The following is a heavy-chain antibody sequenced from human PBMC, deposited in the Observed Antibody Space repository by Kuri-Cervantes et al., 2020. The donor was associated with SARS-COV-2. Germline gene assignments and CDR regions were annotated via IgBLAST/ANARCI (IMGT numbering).Heavy chain of an antibody. D-gene: IGHD6-19*01. CDR2: IRQDGGDH. J-gene: IGHJ4*02. Sequence: GESLMISCVASGFTFGHFWMTWVRQAPGKGLEWVANIRQDGGDHYYVESVKGRFIISRDNARNSLFLEMKSVRAEDTAVYYCARQVLTMAGWIDYWGQGTLVTVSS. CDR3: ARQVLTMAGWIDY. V-gene: IGHV3-7*05. CDR1: GFTFGHFW.